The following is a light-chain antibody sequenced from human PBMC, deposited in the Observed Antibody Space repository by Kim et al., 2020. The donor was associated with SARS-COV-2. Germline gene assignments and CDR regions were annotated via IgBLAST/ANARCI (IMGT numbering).Light chain of an antibody. CDR1: QILSGSF. J-gene: IGKJ1*01. CDR3: LQYGGSAQT. CDR2: GAS. V-gene: IGKV3-20*01. Sequence: EIVLTQSPGTLSLSPGARVTLSCRASQILSGSFLAWYQQIPGQAPRLLIYGASSRAPGIPDRFSGSGSGTDFTLTISRLEPEDFAVYYWLQYGGSAQTFGQGTKVDIK.